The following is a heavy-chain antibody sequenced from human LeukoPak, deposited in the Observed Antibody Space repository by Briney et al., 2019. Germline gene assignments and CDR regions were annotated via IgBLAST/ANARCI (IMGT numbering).Heavy chain of an antibody. Sequence: PGGSLRLSCAASGFTFSSYWMSWVRQAPGKGLEWVANIKQDGSEKYYVDSVKGRFTISRDNAKNSLYLQMNSLRAEDTALYYCAKDMGYSSSCPANWGQGTLVTVSS. J-gene: IGHJ4*02. D-gene: IGHD6-13*01. V-gene: IGHV3-7*03. CDR2: IKQDGSEK. CDR3: AKDMGYSSSCPAN. CDR1: GFTFSSYW.